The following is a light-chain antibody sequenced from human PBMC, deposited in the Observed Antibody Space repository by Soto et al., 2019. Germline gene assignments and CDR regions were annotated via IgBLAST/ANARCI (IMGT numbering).Light chain of an antibody. Sequence: IVMTPSPDALAVSLGERATINCKSSQSVLYSSNNKNYLAWYQQKPGQPPKLLIYWSSTRESGVPDRFSGSGSGTDFTLTISSLQAEDVAVYYCQQYYSTLTFGGGTKVDI. CDR1: QSVLYSSNNKNY. J-gene: IGKJ4*01. CDR2: WSS. V-gene: IGKV4-1*01. CDR3: QQYYSTLT.